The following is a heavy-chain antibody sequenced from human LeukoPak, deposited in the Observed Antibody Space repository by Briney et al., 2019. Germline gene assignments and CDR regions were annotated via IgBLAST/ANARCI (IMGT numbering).Heavy chain of an antibody. J-gene: IGHJ4*02. D-gene: IGHD2-2*01. Sequence: SETLSLTCTVSGYSISSGYYWGWIRQPPGKGLEWIGSIYHSGSTYYNPSLKSRVTISVDTSKNQFSLKLSSVTAADTAVYYCAKGYCRGNSCYDDRGAFDYWGQGTLVTVSS. CDR2: IYHSGST. CDR1: GYSISSGYY. V-gene: IGHV4-38-2*02. CDR3: AKGYCRGNSCYDDRGAFDY.